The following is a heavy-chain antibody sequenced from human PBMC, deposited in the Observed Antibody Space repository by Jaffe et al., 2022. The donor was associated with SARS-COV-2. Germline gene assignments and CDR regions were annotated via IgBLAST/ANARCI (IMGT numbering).Heavy chain of an antibody. J-gene: IGHJ4*02. V-gene: IGHV4-39*01. CDR3: ARTYYYDSSGPCFDY. CDR2: IYYSGST. D-gene: IGHD3-22*01. CDR1: GGSISSSSYY. Sequence: QLQLQESGPGLVKPSETLSLTCTVSGGSISSSSYYWGWIRQPPGKGLEWIGSIYYSGSTYYNPSLKSRVTISVDTSKNQFSLKLSSVTAADTAVYYCARTYYYDSSGPCFDYWGQGTLVTVSS.